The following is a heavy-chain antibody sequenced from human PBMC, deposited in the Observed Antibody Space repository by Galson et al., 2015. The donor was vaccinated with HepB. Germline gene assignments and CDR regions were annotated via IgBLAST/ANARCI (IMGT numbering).Heavy chain of an antibody. Sequence: SVKVSCKASGGTFSSYAISWVRQAPGQGLEWMGRIIPILGIANYAQKFQGRVTITADKSTSTAYMELSSLRSEDTAVYYCARGKTGDWYAFDIWGQGTLVTVPS. CDR2: IIPILGIA. J-gene: IGHJ3*02. V-gene: IGHV1-69*04. CDR3: ARGKTGDWYAFDI. CDR1: GGTFSSYA. D-gene: IGHD7-27*01.